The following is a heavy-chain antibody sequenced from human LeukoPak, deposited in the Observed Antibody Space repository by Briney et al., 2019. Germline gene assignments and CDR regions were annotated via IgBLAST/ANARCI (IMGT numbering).Heavy chain of an antibody. CDR3: ARVTGYIVEDYFDY. J-gene: IGHJ4*02. CDR1: GGSISSSSYY. D-gene: IGHD3-22*01. V-gene: IGHV4-39*07. CDR2: IFYSGST. Sequence: SETLSLTCTVSGGSISSSSYYWGLIRQPPGKGLEWIGSIFYSGSTYYNPSLKSRVTISIATSKNQFSLKLSSVTAADTAVYYCARVTGYIVEDYFDYWGQGTLVTVSS.